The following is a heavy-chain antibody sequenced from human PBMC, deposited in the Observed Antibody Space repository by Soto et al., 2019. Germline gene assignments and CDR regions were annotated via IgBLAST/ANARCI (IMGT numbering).Heavy chain of an antibody. V-gene: IGHV3-9*01. D-gene: IGHD5-18*01. CDR3: EKDGGSGYRYGYAMDV. Sequence: EVQLVESGGGLVQPGRSLRLSCAASGFTFDDYAMHWVRQAPGKGLEWVSGISLNGGSIGYADSVQGRFTVSGDKAKNSQCLQKNSVSAEDTDLYHCEKDGGSGYRYGYAMDVWGQETTVTVSS. CDR1: GFTFDDYA. CDR2: ISLNGGSI. J-gene: IGHJ6*02.